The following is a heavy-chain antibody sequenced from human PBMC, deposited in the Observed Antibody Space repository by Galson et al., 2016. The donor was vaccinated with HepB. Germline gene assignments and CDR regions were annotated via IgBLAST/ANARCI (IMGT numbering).Heavy chain of an antibody. D-gene: IGHD5-12*01. CDR2: MNQDGREK. CDR1: GFSFSNKY. V-gene: IGHV3-7*01. Sequence: SLRLSCAASGFSFSNKYMGWVRQAPGKGLEWLANMNQDGREKTYLGSVEGRFTISSDNADNSVFLQMNSLTVEDTAVYYCSRGGGWLADSWGQGTLATVSS. CDR3: SRGGGWLADS. J-gene: IGHJ4*02.